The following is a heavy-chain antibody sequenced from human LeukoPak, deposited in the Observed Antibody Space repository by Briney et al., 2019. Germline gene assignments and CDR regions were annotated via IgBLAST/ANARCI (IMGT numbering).Heavy chain of an antibody. CDR1: GDSISGYY. Sequence: SETLSLTCTVSGDSISGYYWSWIRQPPGKGLEWIGSIYYSGSTYYNPSLKSRVTISVDTSKNQFSLKLSSVTAADTAVYYCARGPVRGPHHYYGMDVWGQGTTVTVSS. V-gene: IGHV4-59*04. J-gene: IGHJ6*02. D-gene: IGHD3-10*01. CDR3: ARGPVRGPHHYYGMDV. CDR2: IYYSGST.